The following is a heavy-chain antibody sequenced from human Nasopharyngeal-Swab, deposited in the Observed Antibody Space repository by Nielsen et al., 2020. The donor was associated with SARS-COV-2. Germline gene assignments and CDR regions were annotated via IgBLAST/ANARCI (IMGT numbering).Heavy chain of an antibody. J-gene: IGHJ4*02. CDR2: INPNSGGT. CDR3: ARGYCSSTSCYVRGNYFDY. Sequence: ASVKVSCKASGYTFTGYYMHWVRQAPGQGLEWMGWINPNSGGTSYAQKFQGRVTMTRDTSTSTVYMELSSLRSEDTAVYYCARGYCSSTSCYVRGNYFDYWGQGTLVTVSS. V-gene: IGHV1-2*02. D-gene: IGHD2-2*01. CDR1: GYTFTGYY.